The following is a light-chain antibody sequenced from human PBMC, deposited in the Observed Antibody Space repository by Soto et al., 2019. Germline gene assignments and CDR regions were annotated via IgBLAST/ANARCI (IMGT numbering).Light chain of an antibody. CDR1: QSVLYSSNNKNY. CDR2: DAS. Sequence: DIVMTQSPDSLAVSLGDRATINCKSSQSVLYSSNNKNYLAWYQQKPGKDPKLLIYDASTLKSGVPSRFSGSGSGTDFTLTISSLQPDDFAIYYCQQYNSYWTFGQGTKVDIK. CDR3: QQYNSYWT. J-gene: IGKJ1*01. V-gene: IGKV4-1*01.